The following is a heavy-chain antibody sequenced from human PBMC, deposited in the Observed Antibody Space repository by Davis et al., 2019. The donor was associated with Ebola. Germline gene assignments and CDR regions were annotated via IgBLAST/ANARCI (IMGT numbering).Heavy chain of an antibody. D-gene: IGHD1-26*01. Sequence: GESLTIPCRGSGYTFTNYWIGWVRQMPGKGLEWIGIIYPGDSDPRYRPSFQGQVNISADKSVSSAYLQWSSLKASDTAIYYCARLGSGSHYTYLESWGQGTLVTVSS. CDR1: GYTFTNYW. CDR3: ARLGSGSHYTYLES. V-gene: IGHV5-51*01. J-gene: IGHJ4*02. CDR2: IYPGDSDP.